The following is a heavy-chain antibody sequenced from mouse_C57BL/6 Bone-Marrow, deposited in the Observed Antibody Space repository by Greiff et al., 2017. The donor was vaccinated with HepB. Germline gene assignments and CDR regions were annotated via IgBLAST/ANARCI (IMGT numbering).Heavy chain of an antibody. J-gene: IGHJ4*01. CDR2: IYPRSGNT. CDR3: ARRGYYGSSYSAMDY. CDR1: GYTFTSYG. D-gene: IGHD1-1*01. V-gene: IGHV1-81*01. Sequence: VKLVESGAELARPGASVKLSCKASGYTFTSYGISWVKQRTGQGLEWIGEIYPRSGNTYYNEKFKGKATLTADKSSSTAYMELRSLTSEDSAVYFCARRGYYGSSYSAMDYWGQGTSVTVSS.